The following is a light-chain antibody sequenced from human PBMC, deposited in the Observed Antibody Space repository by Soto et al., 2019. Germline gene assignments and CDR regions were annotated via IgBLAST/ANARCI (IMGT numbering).Light chain of an antibody. Sequence: QSALTQPPSAYGSPGQSVTISCTGTSSDVGGYKYVSWYQQHPGKAPKLMIYEVSKRPSGVPDRFSGSKSGNTASLTVSGLQAEDEADYYCSSYAGRNNWVFGGGTKVTVL. CDR3: SSYAGRNNWV. J-gene: IGLJ3*02. CDR1: SSDVGGYKY. CDR2: EVS. V-gene: IGLV2-8*01.